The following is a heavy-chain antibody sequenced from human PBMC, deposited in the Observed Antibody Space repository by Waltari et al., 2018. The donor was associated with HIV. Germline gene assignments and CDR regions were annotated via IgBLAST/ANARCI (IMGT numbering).Heavy chain of an antibody. V-gene: IGHV4-61*02. J-gene: IGHJ5*02. CDR1: GGSIRNGSYD. D-gene: IGHD1-1*01. Sequence: QVQLQESGPGLVKPSQTLSLTCTVSGGSIRNGSYDWRWIRPPAGKGLEGIGRLYTSGSTNYNPSLKSRVTISVDTSKNQFSLKLSSVTAADTAVYYCARAVQGGWFDPWGQGTLVTVSS. CDR2: LYTSGST. CDR3: ARAVQGGWFDP.